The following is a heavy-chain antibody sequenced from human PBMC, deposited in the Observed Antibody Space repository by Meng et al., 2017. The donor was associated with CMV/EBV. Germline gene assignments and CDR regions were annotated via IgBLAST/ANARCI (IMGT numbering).Heavy chain of an antibody. CDR1: GYTFTGYD. D-gene: IGHD2-2*01. CDR3: ARGAHCSSTSCYNI. Sequence: ASVKVSCKASGYTFTGYDINWVRQATGQGLEWMGWMNPNSGNTGYAQKFQGRVTITRNSSISTAYMELSSLRSEDTAVYYCARGAHCSSTSCYNIWGQGTLVTVSS. J-gene: IGHJ4*02. V-gene: IGHV1-8*03. CDR2: MNPNSGNT.